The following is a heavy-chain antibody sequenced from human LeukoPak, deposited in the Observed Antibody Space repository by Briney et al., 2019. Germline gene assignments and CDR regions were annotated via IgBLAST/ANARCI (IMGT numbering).Heavy chain of an antibody. J-gene: IGHJ4*02. CDR2: ISSSGSTI. CDR3: ARASGWYRSGDY. Sequence: PGGSLRLSCGASGFTFSDYYMSWIRQAPGKGLEWVSYISSSGSTIYYADSVKGRFTISRNNAENSLYLQMNSLRAEDTAVYYCARASGWYRSGDYWGQGTLVTVSS. CDR1: GFTFSDYY. V-gene: IGHV3-11*01. D-gene: IGHD6-19*01.